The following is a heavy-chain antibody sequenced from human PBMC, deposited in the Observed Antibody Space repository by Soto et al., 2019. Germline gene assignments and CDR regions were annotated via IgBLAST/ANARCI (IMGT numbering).Heavy chain of an antibody. V-gene: IGHV3-74*01. D-gene: IGHD5-12*01. Sequence: EVQLAESGGGLVQPGGSLRLSCAASGFTLSSYWMHWVRQVPGKGLVWLSRINSDGSTTNYADSVRGRFTISRDNAKNTMYLQINSLRAEDAALYYCAGGNSGYGNFDCWGQGTLVTVSS. CDR2: INSDGSTT. J-gene: IGHJ4*02. CDR1: GFTLSSYW. CDR3: AGGNSGYGNFDC.